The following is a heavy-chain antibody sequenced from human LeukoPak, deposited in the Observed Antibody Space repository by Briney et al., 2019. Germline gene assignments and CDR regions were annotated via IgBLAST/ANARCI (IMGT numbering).Heavy chain of an antibody. CDR1: GFTFSEHR. J-gene: IGHJ4*02. CDR2: IETDGTRA. Sequence: GGSLRLSCAVSGFTFSEHRMHWVRQVPGKGLEWISWIETDGTRAGYVDSVRGRFTVSGDNAKSTLYLQMNSLRAEDTAVYYCARDQVGTMPEDYWGQGTLVTVSS. CDR3: ARDQVGTMPEDY. D-gene: IGHD1-26*01. V-gene: IGHV3-74*01.